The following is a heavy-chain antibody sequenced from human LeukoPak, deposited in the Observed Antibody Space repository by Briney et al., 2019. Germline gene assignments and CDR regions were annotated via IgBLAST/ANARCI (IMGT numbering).Heavy chain of an antibody. CDR3: ARDPGYSYGYDY. CDR2: IYSGGNT. J-gene: IGHJ4*02. V-gene: IGHV3-53*01. CDR1: GFTFGDYA. Sequence: GGSLRLSCTASGFTFGDYAMSWFRQAPGKGLEWVSVIYSGGNTYYADSVKGRFTISRDNSKNTLYLQMNSLRAEDTAVYYCARDPGYSYGYDYWGQGTLVTVSS. D-gene: IGHD5-18*01.